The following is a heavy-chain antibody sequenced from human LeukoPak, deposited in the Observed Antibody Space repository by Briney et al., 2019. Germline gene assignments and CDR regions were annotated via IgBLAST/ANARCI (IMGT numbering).Heavy chain of an antibody. Sequence: GGSLRLSCAASRFAFSNYAIHWVRQAPGKGLEWVAVISYDGSNRYYGDSVKGRFTISRDNSKNTLYLQVNSLRVEDTAVYYCARERIAATGTGWFDPWGQGTLVTVSS. V-gene: IGHV3-30*04. J-gene: IGHJ5*02. CDR1: RFAFSNYA. D-gene: IGHD6-13*01. CDR3: ARERIAATGTGWFDP. CDR2: ISYDGSNR.